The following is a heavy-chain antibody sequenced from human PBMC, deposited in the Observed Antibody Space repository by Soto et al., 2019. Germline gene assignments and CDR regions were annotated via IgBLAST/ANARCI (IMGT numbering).Heavy chain of an antibody. D-gene: IGHD1-7*01. Sequence: QVQLVQSGAEVKKPGSSVKVSCKASGGTFSSYAISWVRQAPGQGREWMGGTNPIFGTANYAQKLQGRVTITVVESTSTAYMELSSLRSEDTAVYYCAGPPELTRIYYYYGMDVWGQGTTVTFSS. CDR2: TNPIFGTA. V-gene: IGHV1-69*12. J-gene: IGHJ6*02. CDR1: GGTFSSYA. CDR3: AGPPELTRIYYYYGMDV.